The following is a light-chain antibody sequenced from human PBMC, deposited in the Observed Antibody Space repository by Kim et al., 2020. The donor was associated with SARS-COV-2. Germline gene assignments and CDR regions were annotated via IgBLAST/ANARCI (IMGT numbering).Light chain of an antibody. CDR1: QSFSSSY. V-gene: IGKV3-20*01. Sequence: APGERATLSCRSSQSFSSSYLAWYQQKPGQAPRLLVYGASSRATGNPDRFSGSGSGTDFTLTISRLEPEDFAVYYCQQYGSSLFTFGPGTKVDIK. CDR3: QQYGSSLFT. CDR2: GAS. J-gene: IGKJ3*01.